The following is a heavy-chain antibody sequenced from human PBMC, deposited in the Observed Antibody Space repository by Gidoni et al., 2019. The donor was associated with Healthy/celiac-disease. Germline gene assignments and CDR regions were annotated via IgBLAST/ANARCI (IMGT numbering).Heavy chain of an antibody. CDR2: IKQDGSEK. CDR3: ARDLEIFEVAAAGSPGEFDY. Sequence: GLEWVANIKQDGSEKYYVDSVKGRFTISRDNAKNSLYLQMNSLRAEDTAVYYCARDLEIFEVAAAGSPGEFDYWGQGTLVTVSS. D-gene: IGHD6-13*01. V-gene: IGHV3-7*01. J-gene: IGHJ4*02.